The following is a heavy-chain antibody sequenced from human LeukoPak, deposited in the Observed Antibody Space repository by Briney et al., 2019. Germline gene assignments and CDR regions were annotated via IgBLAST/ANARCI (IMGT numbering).Heavy chain of an antibody. CDR2: IWYDGSNR. Sequence: PGGSLRLSCAASGFTFDDYGMSWVRQAPGQGLEWVAVIWYDGSNRDYADFVKGRFTISRDNSKNTVYLQMNSLRAEDTAVYYCAKDSLDWGQGTLVTVSS. CDR3: AKDSLD. V-gene: IGHV3-33*06. J-gene: IGHJ4*02. CDR1: GFTFDDYG.